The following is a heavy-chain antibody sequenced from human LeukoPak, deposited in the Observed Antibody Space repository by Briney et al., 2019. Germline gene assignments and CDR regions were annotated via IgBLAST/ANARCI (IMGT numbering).Heavy chain of an antibody. CDR1: GYTFTGYY. V-gene: IGHV1-2*02. CDR2: INPNSGGT. D-gene: IGHD2/OR15-2a*01. J-gene: IGHJ5*02. Sequence: GASVKVSCKASGYTFTGYYMHWVRQAPGQGLEWMGWINPNSGGTNYAQKFQGRVTMTRDTSISTAYMELSRLRSDDTAMYYCASAFPFTLFPSPTWGQGTLVTVSS. CDR3: ASAFPFTLFPSPT.